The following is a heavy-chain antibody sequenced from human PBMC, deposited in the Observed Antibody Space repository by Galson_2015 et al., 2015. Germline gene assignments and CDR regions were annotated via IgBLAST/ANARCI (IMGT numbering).Heavy chain of an antibody. J-gene: IGHJ4*02. D-gene: IGHD2-21*02. V-gene: IGHV3-23*01. CDR2: LSHTGSSI. CDR3: AKDRRAVVMSAIDH. Sequence: SLRLSCAASGFTFSSSAMNWVRQAPGKGLEWVSALSHTGSSIYYADSVKGRFTISRDNSKNTLYLHLNSLRADDTAVYYCAKDRRAVVMSAIDHWGPGTQVTVPS. CDR1: GFTFSSSA.